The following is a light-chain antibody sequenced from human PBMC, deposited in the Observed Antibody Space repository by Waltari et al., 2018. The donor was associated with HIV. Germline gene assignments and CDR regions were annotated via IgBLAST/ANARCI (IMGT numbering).Light chain of an antibody. CDR1: KYHTGNNY. CDR2: RND. J-gene: IGLJ2*01. Sequence: QPKMTQAPSASTTPGQRTHMSCSGSKYHTGNNYISWYQQIPGAAPRLVMARNDQRPAGVPDRFSGTKSGTSAFLAITGLRLDDEATYVCASWDDNLGHWIFGGGTKLTVL. V-gene: IGLV1-47*01. CDR3: ASWDDNLGHWI.